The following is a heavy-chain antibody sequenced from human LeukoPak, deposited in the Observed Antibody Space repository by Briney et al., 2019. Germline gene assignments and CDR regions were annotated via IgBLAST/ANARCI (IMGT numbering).Heavy chain of an antibody. V-gene: IGHV4-30-4*01. CDR3: AIGTPTVTFDY. Sequence: SQTLSLTCTVSGGSISSGDYYWSWIRQPPGKGLEWIGYIYYSGSTYYNPSLKSRVTTSVDTSKDQYSLKLSSVTAADTAVYYCAIGTPTVTFDYWGQGTLVTVSS. CDR1: GGSISSGDYY. J-gene: IGHJ4*02. D-gene: IGHD4-17*01. CDR2: IYYSGST.